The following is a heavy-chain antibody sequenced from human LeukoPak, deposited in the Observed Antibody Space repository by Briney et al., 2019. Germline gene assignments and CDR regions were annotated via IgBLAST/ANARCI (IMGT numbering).Heavy chain of an antibody. CDR3: ARDSLAVAGTYYFDY. V-gene: IGHV3-48*02. Sequence: GGSLRLSCAASGFTFSTYNMNWVRQAPGKGLEWVSYISSGSGTIYYADSVKGRFTISRDNAKNSLYLQMNSLRDEDTAAYYCARDSLAVAGTYYFDYWGQGTLVTVSS. D-gene: IGHD6-19*01. J-gene: IGHJ4*02. CDR1: GFTFSTYN. CDR2: ISSGSGTI.